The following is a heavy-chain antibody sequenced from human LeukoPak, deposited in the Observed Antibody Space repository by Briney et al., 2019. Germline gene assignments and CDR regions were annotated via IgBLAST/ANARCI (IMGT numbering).Heavy chain of an antibody. Sequence: GGSLRLSCAASGFTFSSYAMSWVRQAPGKGLEWVSAISGSGGSTYYADSVKGRFTISRDSSKNTLYLQMNSLRAEDTAVYYCAKGSTYYYGSIPDYWGQGTLVTVSS. D-gene: IGHD3-22*01. CDR1: GFTFSSYA. J-gene: IGHJ4*02. CDR3: AKGSTYYYGSIPDY. CDR2: ISGSGGST. V-gene: IGHV3-23*01.